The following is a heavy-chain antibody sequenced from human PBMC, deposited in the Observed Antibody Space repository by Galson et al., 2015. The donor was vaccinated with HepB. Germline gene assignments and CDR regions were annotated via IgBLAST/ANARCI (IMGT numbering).Heavy chain of an antibody. CDR3: TAHYYDSSGYYYGMP. Sequence: SLRLSCAASGFTFSNAWMNWVRQAPGKGLEWVGRIKSKTDGGTTDYAAPVKGRFTISRDDSKNTLYLQMNSLKTEDTAVYYCTAHYYDSSGYYYGMPWGQGTLVTVSS. J-gene: IGHJ5*02. CDR2: IKSKTDGGTT. D-gene: IGHD3-22*01. V-gene: IGHV3-15*07. CDR1: GFTFSNAW.